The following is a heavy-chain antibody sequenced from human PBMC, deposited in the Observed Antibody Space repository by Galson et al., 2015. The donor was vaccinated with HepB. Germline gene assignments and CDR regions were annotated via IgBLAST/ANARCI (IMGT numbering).Heavy chain of an antibody. CDR3: ARGYCSGGSCWGYYYYGMDV. V-gene: IGHV1-69*02. CDR2: IIPILGIA. CDR1: GGTFSSYT. J-gene: IGHJ6*02. D-gene: IGHD2-15*01. Sequence: SVKVSCKASGGTFSSYTISWVRQAPGQGLEWMGRIIPILGIANYAQKFQGRVTITADKSTSTAYMELSSLRSEDTAVYYCARGYCSGGSCWGYYYYGMDVWGQGTTVTVSS.